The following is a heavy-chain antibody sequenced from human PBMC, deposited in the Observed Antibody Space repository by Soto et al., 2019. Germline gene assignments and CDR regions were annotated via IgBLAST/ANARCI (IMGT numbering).Heavy chain of an antibody. J-gene: IGHJ4*02. CDR1: GGSISSSNW. D-gene: IGHD2-15*01. CDR3: ARGGGGPIDY. CDR2: IHHSGST. V-gene: IGHV4-4*02. Sequence: QVQLQESGPGLVKPSGTLSLTCAVSGGSISSSNWWSWVRQPPGKGLEWIGEIHHSGSTNYNESVKSRVTISVDESKNHFSLRLSAVTAADTAVDYCARGGGGPIDYWGQGTLVHVSS.